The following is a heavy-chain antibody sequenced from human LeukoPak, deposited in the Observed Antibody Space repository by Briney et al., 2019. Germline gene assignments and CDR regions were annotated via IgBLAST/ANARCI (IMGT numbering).Heavy chain of an antibody. V-gene: IGHV3-74*01. CDR2: ISSDGRIT. Sequence: GASLTLSWVASGLSFSRYWMRWVRHVPGEGPVWVSRISSDGRITSYADSVKGRFTISKDNAKNTLYLQMNSLRAEETAVYSCARVGVPQYAFDICGEGTWVTVSS. CDR3: ARVGVPQYAFDI. J-gene: IGHJ3*02. D-gene: IGHD2-2*01. CDR1: GLSFSRYW.